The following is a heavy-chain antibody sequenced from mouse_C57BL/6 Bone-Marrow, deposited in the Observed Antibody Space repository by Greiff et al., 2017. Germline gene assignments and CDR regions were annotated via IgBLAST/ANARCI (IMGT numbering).Heavy chain of an antibody. Sequence: QVQLQQPGAELVKPGASVKLSCKASGYTFTSYWMHWVKQRPGRGLEWIGRIDPNSGGTKYNEKFKSKATLTVDKPSSTAYMQLSSLPSEDSAVYYCAKGVTTAWFAYWGQGTLVTVSA. V-gene: IGHV1-72*01. CDR3: AKGVTTAWFAY. D-gene: IGHD2-2*01. CDR1: GYTFTSYW. CDR2: IDPNSGGT. J-gene: IGHJ3*01.